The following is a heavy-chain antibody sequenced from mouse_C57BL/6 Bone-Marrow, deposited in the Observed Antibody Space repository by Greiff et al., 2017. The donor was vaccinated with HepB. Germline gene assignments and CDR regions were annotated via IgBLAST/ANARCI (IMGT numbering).Heavy chain of an antibody. CDR3: AREVYYDLLDY. J-gene: IGHJ2*01. Sequence: QVQLQQPGAELVKPGASVKLSCKASGYTFTSYWMHWVKQRPGRGLEWIGRFDPNSGGTKYNEKFKSKATLTVDKPSSTAYMQLSSLTSEDSAVYYCAREVYYDLLDYWGQGTTLTVSS. D-gene: IGHD2-4*01. V-gene: IGHV1-72*01. CDR1: GYTFTSYW. CDR2: FDPNSGGT.